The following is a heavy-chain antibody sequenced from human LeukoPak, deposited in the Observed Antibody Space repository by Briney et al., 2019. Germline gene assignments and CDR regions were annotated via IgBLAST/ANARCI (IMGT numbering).Heavy chain of an antibody. D-gene: IGHD6-13*01. V-gene: IGHV3-66*01. Sequence: PGGSLRLSCAASGFXVSSSYISWVRQAPGKGLEWVSIISSAGTIYYADSVKGRFTISRDNSKNTVYLQVNSLRDEDTAVYYCARDLEAANTYYFDYWGQGTMVTVSS. J-gene: IGHJ4*02. CDR2: ISSAGTI. CDR3: ARDLEAANTYYFDY. CDR1: GFXVSSSY.